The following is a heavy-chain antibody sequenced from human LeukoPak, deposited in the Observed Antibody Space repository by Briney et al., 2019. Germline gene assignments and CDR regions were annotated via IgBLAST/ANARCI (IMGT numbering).Heavy chain of an antibody. D-gene: IGHD1-26*01. CDR3: AKARLSGSYGEAFDY. Sequence: GGSLRLSCAASGFTFSSYAMSWVRQAPGKGLEWVSAISGSGGSTYYADSVKGRFTISRDNSKNTLYLQMNSLRAEDTAVYYCAKARLSGSYGEAFDYWGQGTLVTVSS. CDR1: GFTFSSYA. CDR2: ISGSGGST. J-gene: IGHJ4*02. V-gene: IGHV3-23*01.